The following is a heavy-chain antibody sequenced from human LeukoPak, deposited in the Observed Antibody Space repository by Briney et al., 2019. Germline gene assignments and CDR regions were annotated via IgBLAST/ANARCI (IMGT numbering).Heavy chain of an antibody. Sequence: SETLSLTCTASGGSISSYYWSWIRQPPGKGLEWIGYIYYSGSTNYNPSLKSRVTISVDTSKNQFSLKLSSVTAADTAVYYCARAWRLPNFDYWGQGTLVTVSS. D-gene: IGHD5-18*01. V-gene: IGHV4-59*01. CDR2: IYYSGST. J-gene: IGHJ4*02. CDR3: ARAWRLPNFDY. CDR1: GGSISSYY.